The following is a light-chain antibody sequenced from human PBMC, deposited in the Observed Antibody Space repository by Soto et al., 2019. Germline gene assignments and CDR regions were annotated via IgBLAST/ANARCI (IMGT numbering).Light chain of an antibody. J-gene: IGLJ3*02. V-gene: IGLV2-14*01. CDR1: NSDIGGYNL. CDR3: SSFVAGNNYWV. Sequence: QSALTQPGSVSGSPGQSITIYCTGTNSDIGGYNLVSWFQHHPGKAPKLVIYEVTHRPSGISNRFSGSKSGNTASLTVSGLQAEDEADYYCSSFVAGNNYWVFGGGTKLTVL. CDR2: EVT.